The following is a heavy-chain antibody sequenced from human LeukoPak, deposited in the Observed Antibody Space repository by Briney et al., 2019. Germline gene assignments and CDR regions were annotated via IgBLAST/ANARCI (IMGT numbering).Heavy chain of an antibody. V-gene: IGHV4-59*08. D-gene: IGHD3-3*01. J-gene: IGHJ6*02. Sequence: SETLSLTCTVYGGSMSPYHWGWIRQPQGKGPEWTGYIYYSGSTNYNPSLKSRVTISVDTSKNQFSLKLSSVTAADTAVYYCARINPAGFGYYYGMDVWGQGTTVTVSS. CDR2: IYYSGST. CDR3: ARINPAGFGYYYGMDV. CDR1: GGSMSPYH.